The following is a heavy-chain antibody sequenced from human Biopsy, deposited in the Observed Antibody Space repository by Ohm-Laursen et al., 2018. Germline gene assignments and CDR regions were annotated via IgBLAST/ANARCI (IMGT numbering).Heavy chain of an antibody. CDR1: GYTVTNNY. CDR2: INYSVMT. J-gene: IGHJ3*01. CDR3: GRREVVITHDAFDS. V-gene: IGHV4-59*02. D-gene: IGHD3-22*01. Sequence: TLSFTCTVSGYTVTNNYWSWIRQPQGQGLDWIGHINYSVMTNYNPSLQSRVSISVDTSRNQVPLTLSSVTAADTAVYYCGRREVVITHDAFDSWGQGTMVTVSS.